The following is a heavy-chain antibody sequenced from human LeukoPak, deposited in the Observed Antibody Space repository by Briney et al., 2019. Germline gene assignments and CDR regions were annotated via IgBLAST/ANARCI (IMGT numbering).Heavy chain of an antibody. CDR2: IYTSGST. J-gene: IGHJ5*02. D-gene: IGHD1-26*01. V-gene: IGHV4-61*02. Sequence: PSETLSLTCTVSGGSISSGSYYWSWIRQPAGKGLEWIGRIYTSGSTNYNPSLKSRVTISVDTSKNQFSLKLSSVTAADTAVYYCARVRGSYFRFDPWGQGTLVTVSS. CDR3: ARVRGSYFRFDP. CDR1: GGSISSGSYY.